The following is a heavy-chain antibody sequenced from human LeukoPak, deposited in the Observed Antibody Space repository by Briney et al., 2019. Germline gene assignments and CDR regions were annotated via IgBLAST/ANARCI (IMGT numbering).Heavy chain of an antibody. J-gene: IGHJ4*02. Sequence: SSETLSLTCAVYGGSFSGYYWSWIRQPPGKGLEWIGEINHSGSTNYNPSLKSRVTISVDTSKNQFSLKLSSVTAADTAVYYCARGGSRAAAWEYYFDYWGQGTLVTVSS. V-gene: IGHV4-34*01. D-gene: IGHD6-13*01. CDR2: INHSGST. CDR1: GGSFSGYY. CDR3: ARGGSRAAAWEYYFDY.